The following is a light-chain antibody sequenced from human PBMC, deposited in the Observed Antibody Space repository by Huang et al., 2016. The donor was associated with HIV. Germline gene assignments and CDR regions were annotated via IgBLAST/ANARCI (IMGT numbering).Light chain of an antibody. CDR3: QGYNSAPFT. V-gene: IGKV1-27*01. J-gene: IGKJ3*01. Sequence: DIQMTQSPTSLSASVGDRVTIPCRASQGIANYLAWYQQEPGKVPQLLIYASSTLQSGVPSRFSGSGSVTDFTLTISSLQPEDVATYYCQGYNSAPFTFGPGTKVDLK. CDR1: QGIANY. CDR2: ASS.